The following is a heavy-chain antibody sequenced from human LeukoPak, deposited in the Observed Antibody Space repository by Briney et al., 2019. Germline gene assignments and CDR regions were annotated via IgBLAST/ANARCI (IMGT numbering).Heavy chain of an antibody. Sequence: PSETLSLTCTVSGGSISSHYWSWIRQPPGKGLEWIGDIYYSGSTNYNPSLKSRVTISVDTSKNQCSLKLSSVTAADTAVYYCARESSGYSSSWYSDNYFDYWGQGPLVPVSS. J-gene: IGHJ4*02. D-gene: IGHD6-13*01. CDR2: IYYSGST. CDR1: GGSISSHY. CDR3: ARESSGYSSSWYSDNYFDY. V-gene: IGHV4-59*11.